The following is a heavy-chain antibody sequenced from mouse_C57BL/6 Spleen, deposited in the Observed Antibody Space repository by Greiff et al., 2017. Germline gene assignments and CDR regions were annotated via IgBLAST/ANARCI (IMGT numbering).Heavy chain of an antibody. CDR2: ISSGSSTI. Sequence: EVKLMESGGGLVKPGGSLKLSCAASGFTFSDYGMYWVRQAPEKGLEWVAYISSGSSTIYYADTVKGRFTISRDNAKNTLFLQMTSLRSEDTAMYYCARGPFAYWGQGTLVTVSA. J-gene: IGHJ3*01. CDR3: ARGPFAY. CDR1: GFTFSDYG. V-gene: IGHV5-17*01.